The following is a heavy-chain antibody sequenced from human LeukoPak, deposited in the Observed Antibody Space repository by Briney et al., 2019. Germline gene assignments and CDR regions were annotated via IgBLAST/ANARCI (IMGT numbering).Heavy chain of an antibody. J-gene: IGHJ6*02. CDR3: ARGVRKWLALYYYYGMDV. V-gene: IGHV3-11*01. CDR1: GFTFSDYY. CDR2: ISSSGSTI. Sequence: GGSLRLSCAASGFTFSDYYMSWIRQAPGKGLEWVSYISSSGSTIYHADSVKGRFTISRDNAKNSLYLQMNSLRAEDTAVYYCARGVRKWLALYYYYGMDVWGQGTTVTVSS. D-gene: IGHD6-19*01.